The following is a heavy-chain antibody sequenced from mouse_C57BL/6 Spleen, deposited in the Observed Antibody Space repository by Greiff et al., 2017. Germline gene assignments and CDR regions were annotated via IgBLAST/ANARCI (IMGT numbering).Heavy chain of an antibody. CDR2: IDPETGGT. CDR1: GYTFTDYE. Sequence: QVQLQQSGAELVRPGASVTLSCKASGYTFTDYEMHWVKQTPVHGLEWIGAIDPETGGTAYNQKFKGKAILTADKSSSAAYMELRILTSEDSAVYYCTRSGEGSKDYFDYWGQGTTLTVSS. D-gene: IGHD1-1*01. J-gene: IGHJ2*01. V-gene: IGHV1-15*01. CDR3: TRSGEGSKDYFDY.